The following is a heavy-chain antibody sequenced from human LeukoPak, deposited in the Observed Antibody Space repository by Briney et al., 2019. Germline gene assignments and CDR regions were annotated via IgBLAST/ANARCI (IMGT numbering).Heavy chain of an antibody. CDR2: IYHSGST. V-gene: IGHV4-4*02. D-gene: IGHD2-15*01. CDR3: ARYCSGGSCYSLYAFDI. CDR1: GGSISSSNW. J-gene: IGHJ3*02. Sequence: SETLSPTCAVSGGSISSSNWWSWVRQPPGKGLEWIGEIYHSGSTNYNPSLKSRVTIPVDKSKNQFSLKLSSVTAADTAVYYCARYCSGGSCYSLYAFDIWGQGTMVTVSS.